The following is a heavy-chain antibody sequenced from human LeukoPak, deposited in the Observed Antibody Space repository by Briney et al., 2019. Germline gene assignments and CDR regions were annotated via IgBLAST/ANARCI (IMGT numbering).Heavy chain of an antibody. Sequence: ASVKVSCKASGYTFTSHGISWVRQAPGQGLEWMRWISAYNGNTNYAQKLQGRVTMTTDTSTSTAYMELRSLRSDDTAVYYCARGYSGYYYGSGSYYPLDYWGQGTLVTVSS. D-gene: IGHD3-10*01. J-gene: IGHJ4*02. V-gene: IGHV1-18*01. CDR1: GYTFTSHG. CDR2: ISAYNGNT. CDR3: ARGYSGYYYGSGSYYPLDY.